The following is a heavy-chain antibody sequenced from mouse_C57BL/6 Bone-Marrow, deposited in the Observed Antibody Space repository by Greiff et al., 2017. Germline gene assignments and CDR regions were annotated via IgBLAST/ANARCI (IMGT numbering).Heavy chain of an antibody. J-gene: IGHJ2*01. D-gene: IGHD1-1*01. V-gene: IGHV1-66*01. CDR1: GYSFTSYY. CDR3: ARIRVSLRSYFDY. CDR2: IYPGSGNT. Sequence: QVQLKESGPELVKPGASVKISCKASGYSFTSYYIHWVKQRPGQGLEWIGWIYPGSGNTKYNEKFKGKATLTADTSSSTAYMQLSSLTSEDSAVYYCARIRVSLRSYFDYWGQGTTLTVSS.